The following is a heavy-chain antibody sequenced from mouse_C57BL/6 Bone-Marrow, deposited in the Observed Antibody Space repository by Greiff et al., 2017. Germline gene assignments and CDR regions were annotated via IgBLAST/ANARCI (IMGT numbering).Heavy chain of an antibody. Sequence: VQLQQSGTVLARPGASVKMSCKTSGYTFTSYWMHWVKQRPGQGLEWIGAIYPGNSDTSYNQKFKGKAKLTAVTSASTAYMELSSLTNEDSAVYYCTYGSVDYWGQGPTLTVSS. CDR1: GYTFTSYW. CDR2: IYPGNSDT. CDR3: TYGSVDY. D-gene: IGHD1-1*01. V-gene: IGHV1-5*01. J-gene: IGHJ2*01.